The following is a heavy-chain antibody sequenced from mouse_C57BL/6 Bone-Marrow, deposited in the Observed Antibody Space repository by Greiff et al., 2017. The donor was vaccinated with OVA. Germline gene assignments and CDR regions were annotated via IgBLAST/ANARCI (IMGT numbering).Heavy chain of an antibody. Sequence: QVQLQQPGAELVRPGSSVKLSCKASGYTFTSYWMHWVKQRPIQGLEWIGNIDPSDSDTHYNQKFKDKATLTVDKSSSTAYMQLSSLTSEDAAVYYCVSGYDDFDYWGQGTTLTVSS. V-gene: IGHV1-52*01. CDR1: GYTFTSYW. J-gene: IGHJ2*01. CDR3: VSGYDDFDY. D-gene: IGHD2-14*01. CDR2: IDPSDSDT.